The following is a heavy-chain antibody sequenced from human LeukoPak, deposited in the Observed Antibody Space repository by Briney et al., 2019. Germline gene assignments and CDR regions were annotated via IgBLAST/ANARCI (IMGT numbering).Heavy chain of an antibody. J-gene: IGHJ4*02. V-gene: IGHV3-23*01. CDR1: GFTFSNYA. CDR3: AKSFRSTSLDY. Sequence: PGGSLRLSCAASGFTFSNYALSWVRQAPGKGLEWVSDISGSGGSTYYADSVKGRFTISRDNSRNTLYLQMNSLRAGDTAVYYCAKSFRSTSLDYWGQGTLVTVSS. CDR2: ISGSGGST. D-gene: IGHD2-2*01.